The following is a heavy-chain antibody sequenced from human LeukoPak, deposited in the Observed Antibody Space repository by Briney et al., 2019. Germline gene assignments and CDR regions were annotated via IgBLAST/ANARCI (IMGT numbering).Heavy chain of an antibody. J-gene: IGHJ4*02. CDR2: ISSSSSYI. V-gene: IGHV3-21*01. CDR1: GFTFSSYS. Sequence: GGSLRLSCATSGFTFSSYSMNWVRQAPGKGLEWVSCISSSSSYIYYIDSVKGRFTISRDNAKNSLTLQMNSLRAEDTAVYYCARDLKYYDSSGFDYWGQGTLVTVSS. CDR3: ARDLKYYDSSGFDY. D-gene: IGHD3-22*01.